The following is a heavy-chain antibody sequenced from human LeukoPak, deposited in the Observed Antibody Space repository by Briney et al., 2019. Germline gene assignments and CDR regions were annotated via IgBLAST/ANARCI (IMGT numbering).Heavy chain of an antibody. CDR2: ISGSGGST. CDR1: GFTFSSYA. Sequence: PGGSLRLSCAASGFTFSSYAMSWVRQAPGKGLEWVSAISGSGGSTYYADSVKGRFTISRDNSKNTLYLQMNSLRAEDTAVYYCAKGMGVRGITNHYFDSWGQGTLVTVSS. D-gene: IGHD3-10*01. J-gene: IGHJ4*02. V-gene: IGHV3-23*01. CDR3: AKGMGVRGITNHYFDS.